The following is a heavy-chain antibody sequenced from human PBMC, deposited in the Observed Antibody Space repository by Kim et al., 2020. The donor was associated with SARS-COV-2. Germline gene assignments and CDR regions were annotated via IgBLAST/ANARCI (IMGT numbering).Heavy chain of an antibody. CDR3: ARHTSAYATLDN. CDR2: ST. V-gene: IGHV4-39*01. D-gene: IGHD3-22*01. J-gene: IGHJ4*02. Sequence: STDSNPPLKSRVTNSIDTSKKKFSLKLTSVSAENTAVYFCARHTSAYATLDNWGQGALVTVSS.